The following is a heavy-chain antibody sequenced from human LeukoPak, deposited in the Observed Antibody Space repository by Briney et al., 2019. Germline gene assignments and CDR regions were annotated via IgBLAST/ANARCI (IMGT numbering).Heavy chain of an antibody. D-gene: IGHD5-18*01. V-gene: IGHV3-7*01. CDR3: AQNQWIQLWFAY. Sequence: GGSLRLSCAASGFTFSSYWMSWVRQAPGKGLEWVANIKQDGSEKYYVDSVKGRFTISRDNAKNSLYLQMNSLRAVDTAVYYCAQNQWIQLWFAYWGQGTLVTVSS. CDR2: IKQDGSEK. CDR1: GFTFSSYW. J-gene: IGHJ4*02.